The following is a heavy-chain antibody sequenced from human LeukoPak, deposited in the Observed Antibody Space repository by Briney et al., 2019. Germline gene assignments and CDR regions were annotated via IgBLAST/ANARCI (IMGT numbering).Heavy chain of an antibody. D-gene: IGHD3-9*01. CDR2: ISSSGSTI. Sequence: GGTLRLSCAASRFTFSDYYMSWIRQAPGKGLEWLSYISSSGSTIYYADSVKGRFTISRDNAKNSLYLQMNSLRAEDTAVYYCAKEKGDSDWVYWGQGTLVTVSS. J-gene: IGHJ4*02. CDR3: AKEKGDSDWVY. V-gene: IGHV3-11*01. CDR1: RFTFSDYY.